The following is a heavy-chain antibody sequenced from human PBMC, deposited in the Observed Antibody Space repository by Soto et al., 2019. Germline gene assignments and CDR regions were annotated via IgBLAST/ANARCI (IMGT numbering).Heavy chain of an antibody. D-gene: IGHD3-3*01. CDR1: GFTVSSNY. CDR2: IYSCGSK. J-gene: IGHJ6*02. V-gene: IGHV3-66*03. Sequence: PGGSLRLSCAASGFTVSSNYMSWVRQAPGKGLEWVSVIYSCGSKYYADSVKGRFTISRDNSKNTLYLQMNSLRAEDTAVYYCARGERTIFGVVKPSYYYGMDVWGQGTTVTVSS. CDR3: ARGERTIFGVVKPSYYYGMDV.